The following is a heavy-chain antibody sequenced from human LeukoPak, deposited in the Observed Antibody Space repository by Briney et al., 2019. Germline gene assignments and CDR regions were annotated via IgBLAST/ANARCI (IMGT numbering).Heavy chain of an antibody. Sequence: ASVKVSCKASGYTFTGYYMHWVRQAPGQWLEWMGWINPNSGGTKYAQNFQGRVTMTRDTSISTAYMELSRLRSDDTAVYYCARRHGDCSEEFDYWGQGTLVTVSS. V-gene: IGHV1-2*02. D-gene: IGHD2-21*02. CDR3: ARRHGDCSEEFDY. J-gene: IGHJ4*02. CDR2: INPNSGGT. CDR1: GYTFTGYY.